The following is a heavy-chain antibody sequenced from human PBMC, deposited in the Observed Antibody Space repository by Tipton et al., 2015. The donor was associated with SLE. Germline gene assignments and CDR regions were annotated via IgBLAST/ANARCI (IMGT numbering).Heavy chain of an antibody. J-gene: IGHJ6*02. D-gene: IGHD3-16*02. V-gene: IGHV4-34*01. CDR1: GGSFSGYY. Sequence: TLSLTCAVYGGSFSGYYWSWIRQPPGKGLEWIGEINHSGSTNYNPSLKSRVTISVDTSKNQFSLKLSSVTAADTAVYYCARRGIWGSYQLLRYYGMDVWGQGTTVTVSS. CDR2: INHSGST. CDR3: ARRGIWGSYQLLRYYGMDV.